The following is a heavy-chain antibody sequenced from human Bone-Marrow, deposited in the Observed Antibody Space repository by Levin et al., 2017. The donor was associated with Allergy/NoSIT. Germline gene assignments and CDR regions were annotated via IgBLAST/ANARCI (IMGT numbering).Heavy chain of an antibody. J-gene: IGHJ4*02. D-gene: IGHD6-13*01. Sequence: LSLTCAASGFIFSRYAMCWVRQAPGEGLEWVSGINDSGESSYFAASVKGRFTISRDNTKNELYLQLNSLTAEDTAIYYCAKSRYPGVAAAADYWGQGTLVTVSS. CDR1: GFIFSRYA. CDR2: INDSGESS. V-gene: IGHV3-23*01. CDR3: AKSRYPGVAAAADY.